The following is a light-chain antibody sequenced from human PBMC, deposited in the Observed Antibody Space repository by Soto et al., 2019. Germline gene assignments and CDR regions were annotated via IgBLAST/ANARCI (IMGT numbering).Light chain of an antibody. V-gene: IGKV2-28*01. CDR3: MQALQIRVE. Sequence: DSVMTQSPLSLSVTPGEPASISCRSSQSLLHTNGYNYLDWYLQRPGQSPQLLIYLGSHRASGVPDRFSGSVSGTHFTLKISRVEAEDVGVYCCMQALQIRVEFGQGTTVQI. J-gene: IGKJ1*01. CDR2: LGS. CDR1: QSLLHTNGYNY.